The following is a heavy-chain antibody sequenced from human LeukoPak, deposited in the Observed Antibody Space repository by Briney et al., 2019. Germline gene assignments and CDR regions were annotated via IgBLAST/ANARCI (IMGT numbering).Heavy chain of an antibody. J-gene: IGHJ3*02. D-gene: IGHD4-17*01. Sequence: PGGSLRLSCAASGFTFSSYAMHWVRQAPGKGLEYVSAISSNGGSTYYANSVKGRFTISRDNSKNTLYLQMGSLRAEDMAVYYCARDFRPRSYGDYVPADAFDIWGQGTMVTVSS. V-gene: IGHV3-64*01. CDR2: ISSNGGST. CDR3: ARDFRPRSYGDYVPADAFDI. CDR1: GFTFSSYA.